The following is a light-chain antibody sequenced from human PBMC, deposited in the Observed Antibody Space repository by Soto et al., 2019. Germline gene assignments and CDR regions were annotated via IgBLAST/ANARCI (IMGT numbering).Light chain of an antibody. Sequence: QSVLTQPPSASGSPGQRVTISCSGSSSNIGSNTVNWYQQLPGTAPKLLIYSNNQRPSGVPDRFSGSKSGTSASLATIGLQSEDEADYYCAAWDDSLMGVVFGGGTQLTVL. CDR2: SNN. V-gene: IGLV1-44*01. CDR3: AAWDDSLMGVV. CDR1: SSNIGSNT. J-gene: IGLJ2*01.